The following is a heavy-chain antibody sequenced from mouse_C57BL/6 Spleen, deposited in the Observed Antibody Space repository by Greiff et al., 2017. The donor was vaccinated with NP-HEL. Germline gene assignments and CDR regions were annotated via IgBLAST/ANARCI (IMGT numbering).Heavy chain of an antibody. D-gene: IGHD1-1*01. V-gene: IGHV5-17*01. J-gene: IGHJ3*01. Sequence: VQLKESGGGLVKPGGSLKLSCAASGFTFSDYGMHWVRQAPEKGLEWVAYISSGSSTIYYADTVKGRFTISRDNAKNTLFLQMTSLRSEDTAMYYCATAPGSSYGWFAYWGQGTLVTVSA. CDR1: GFTFSDYG. CDR3: ATAPGSSYGWFAY. CDR2: ISSGSSTI.